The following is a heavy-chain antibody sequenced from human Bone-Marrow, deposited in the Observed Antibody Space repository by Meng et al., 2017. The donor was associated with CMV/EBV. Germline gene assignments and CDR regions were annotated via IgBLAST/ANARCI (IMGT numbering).Heavy chain of an antibody. V-gene: IGHV3-53*01. J-gene: IGHJ6*02. CDR2: IYRDGST. CDR3: ARGNGGRYCSSTSCYLYGMDV. CDR1: GFTVSSKY. Sequence: GGSLRLSCAASGFTVSSKYMTWVRQTPGKGLEWVSVIYRDGSTYYADSVKGRFTISRDNAKNSLYLQMNSLRAEDTAVYYCARGNGGRYCSSTSCYLYGMDVWGQGTTVTVSS. D-gene: IGHD2-2*01.